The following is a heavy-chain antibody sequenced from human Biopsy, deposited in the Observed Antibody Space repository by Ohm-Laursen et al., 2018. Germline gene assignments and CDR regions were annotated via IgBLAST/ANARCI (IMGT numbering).Heavy chain of an antibody. CDR2: IYSSGGS. V-gene: IGHV4-4*07. CDR1: GGSTNDYF. J-gene: IGHJ2*01. CDR3: ARTPGKAVAGRFLDL. Sequence: SDTLSLTCSVSGGSTNDYFWSWIRQPAGETLEWIGRIYSSGGSSYNPSLKSRISMSMDTSKNQFSLTLTSVTAADTAVYYCARTPGKAVAGRFLDLWGRGTLVTVSS. D-gene: IGHD6-19*01.